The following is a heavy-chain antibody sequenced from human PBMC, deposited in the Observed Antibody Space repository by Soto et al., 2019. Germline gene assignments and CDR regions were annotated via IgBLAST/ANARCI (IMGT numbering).Heavy chain of an antibody. Sequence: GGSLRLSCAASGFTVSSNYMSWVRQAPGKGLEWVSVIYSGGSTYYADSVKGRFTISRDNSKNTLYLQMNSLRAEDTAVYYCAREPPIYGDYSGWFDPWGQGTLVTVSS. V-gene: IGHV3-66*01. CDR2: IYSGGST. D-gene: IGHD4-17*01. CDR3: AREPPIYGDYSGWFDP. J-gene: IGHJ5*02. CDR1: GFTVSSNY.